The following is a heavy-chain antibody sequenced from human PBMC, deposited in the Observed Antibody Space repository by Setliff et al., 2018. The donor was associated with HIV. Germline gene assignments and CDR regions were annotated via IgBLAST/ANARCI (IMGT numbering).Heavy chain of an antibody. Sequence: PSETLSLTCTVSGVSISRGSYYWSWIRQSAGKGLEWIGRIYTSGSTNDNPSLKSRITISIDTSKNQFSLKLNAVTAADTAVYYCARRPPLTTGREYYFDFWGQGTLVTVSS. CDR3: ARRPPLTTGREYYFDF. CDR2: IYTSGST. V-gene: IGHV4-61*02. D-gene: IGHD1-1*01. CDR1: GVSISRGSYY. J-gene: IGHJ4*02.